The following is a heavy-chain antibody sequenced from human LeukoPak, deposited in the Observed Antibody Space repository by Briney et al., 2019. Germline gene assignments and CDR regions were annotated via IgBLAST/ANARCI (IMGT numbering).Heavy chain of an antibody. CDR2: IDPSDSYT. V-gene: IGHV5-10-1*01. Sequence: GESLKISCKGSGYSFTSYWISWVRQMPGKGLEWMGRIDPSDSYTNYSPSFQGHVTISADKSISTVYLQWSSLKASDTAMYYCARHPPYGDYVEYWGQGIVVTVS. CDR1: GYSFTSYW. J-gene: IGHJ4*02. CDR3: ARHPPYGDYVEY. D-gene: IGHD4-17*01.